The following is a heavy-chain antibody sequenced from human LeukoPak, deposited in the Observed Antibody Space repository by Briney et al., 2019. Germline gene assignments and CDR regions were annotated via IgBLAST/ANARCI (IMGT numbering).Heavy chain of an antibody. J-gene: IGHJ3*02. Sequence: PGGSLRLSCAASGSTFSSYSMNWVRQAPGKGLEWVSYISSSSSTIYYADSVKGRFTISRDNAKNSLYLQMNSLRAEDTAVYYCAREIGEWYFGAFDIWGQGTMVTVSS. D-gene: IGHD3-3*01. V-gene: IGHV3-48*04. CDR3: AREIGEWYFGAFDI. CDR2: ISSSSSTI. CDR1: GSTFSSYS.